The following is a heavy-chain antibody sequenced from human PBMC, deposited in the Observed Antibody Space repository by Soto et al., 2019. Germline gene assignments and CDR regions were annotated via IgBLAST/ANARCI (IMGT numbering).Heavy chain of an antibody. CDR2: IIPIFGTA. Sequence: QVQLVQSGAEVKKPGSSVKVSCKASGGTFSSYAISWVRQAPGQGLEWMGGIIPIFGTANYAQKFQGRVTITADESTSTAYMELSSLRSEDTAVYYCARAITSSYFGFGSGSYGMDVWGQGTTVTVSS. CDR1: GGTFSSYA. V-gene: IGHV1-69*01. D-gene: IGHD3-3*01. CDR3: ARAITSSYFGFGSGSYGMDV. J-gene: IGHJ6*02.